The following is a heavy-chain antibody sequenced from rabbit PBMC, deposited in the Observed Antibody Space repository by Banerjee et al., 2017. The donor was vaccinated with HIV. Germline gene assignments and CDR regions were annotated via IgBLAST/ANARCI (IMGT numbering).Heavy chain of an antibody. D-gene: IGHD2-1*01. CDR3: AYTDGGDYSYGFNL. CDR1: GFSFSNKAV. V-gene: IGHV1S45*01. CDR2: IAAGSSDST. Sequence: QEQLVESGGGLVKPEGSLKLSCTASGFSFSNKAVMCWVRQAPGKGLEWIACIAAGSSDSTYCASWAKGRFTISKTSSTTVTLQMTRLTAADTATYFCAYTDGGDYSYGFNLWGPGTLVTVS. J-gene: IGHJ4*01.